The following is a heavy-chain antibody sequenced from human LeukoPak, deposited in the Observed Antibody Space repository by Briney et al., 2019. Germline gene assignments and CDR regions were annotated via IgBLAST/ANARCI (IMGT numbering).Heavy chain of an antibody. D-gene: IGHD3-16*01. CDR3: AKDREYYDYVWGSYSTGYFDY. V-gene: IGHV3-33*06. CDR2: IWYDGSNK. CDR1: GFTFSSYG. J-gene: IGHJ4*02. Sequence: PGRSLRLSCAASGFTFSSYGMHWVRQAPGKGLEWVAVIWYDGSNKYYADSVKGRLTISRDNSKNTLYLQMNSLRAEDTAVYYCAKDREYYDYVWGSYSTGYFDYWGQGTLVTVSS.